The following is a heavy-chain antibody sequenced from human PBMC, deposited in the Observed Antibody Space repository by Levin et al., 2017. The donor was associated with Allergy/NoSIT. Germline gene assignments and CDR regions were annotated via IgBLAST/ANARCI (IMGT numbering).Heavy chain of an antibody. D-gene: IGHD3-16*01. Sequence: GESLKISCAASGFSFSSYDMHWVRQATGERLEWVSAIDTAGDTYYPASVRGRFTISRDNAKNSVYLQMNSLGAGDTAVYFCVREGGGDSDIDPLDYWGQGTLVSVSS. CDR3: VREGGGDSDIDPLDY. V-gene: IGHV3-13*01. CDR1: GFSFSSYD. CDR2: IDTAGDT. J-gene: IGHJ4*02.